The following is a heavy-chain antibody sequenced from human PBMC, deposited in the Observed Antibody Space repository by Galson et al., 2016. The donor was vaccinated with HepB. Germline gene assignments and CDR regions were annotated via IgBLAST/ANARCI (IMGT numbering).Heavy chain of an antibody. D-gene: IGHD2-21*01. Sequence: SETLSLTCSVSGASVNSGGYLWSWIRQPPGKGLEWIGEINHSGSTNYNPSLKSPVTMSVDTSKNQFSLKLTSVTAADTAVYYCARGHIVVEPVTSGLFGIAVANWFDPWGQGTVVTVSS. CDR3: ARGHIVVEPVTSGLFGIAVANWFDP. CDR1: GASVNSGGYL. J-gene: IGHJ5*01. CDR2: INHSGST. V-gene: IGHV4-34*01.